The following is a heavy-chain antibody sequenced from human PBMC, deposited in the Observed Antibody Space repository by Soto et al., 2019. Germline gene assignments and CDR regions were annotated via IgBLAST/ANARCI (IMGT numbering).Heavy chain of an antibody. J-gene: IGHJ6*02. Sequence: SVKVSCKASGGTFSSYAISWVRQAPGQGLEWMGGIIPIFGTANYAQKFQGRVTITADESTSTAYMELSSLRSEDTAVYYCASRNPSSSWAGMHVWGQGTPATVYS. CDR2: IIPIFGTA. CDR1: GGTFSSYA. V-gene: IGHV1-69*13. D-gene: IGHD6-6*01. CDR3: ASRNPSSSWAGMHV.